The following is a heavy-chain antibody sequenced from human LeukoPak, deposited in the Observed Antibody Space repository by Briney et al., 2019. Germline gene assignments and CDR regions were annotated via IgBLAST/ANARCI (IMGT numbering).Heavy chain of an antibody. J-gene: IGHJ3*02. V-gene: IGHV4-38-2*02. Sequence: SQTLSLTCTVSGYSISSGYYWGWIRQPPGKGLEWIGSIYHSGSTNYNPSLKSRVTISVDTSKNQFSLKLSSVTAADTAVYYCARQGYCSGGSCLDAFDIWGQGTMVTVSS. D-gene: IGHD2-15*01. CDR2: IYHSGST. CDR3: ARQGYCSGGSCLDAFDI. CDR1: GYSISSGYY.